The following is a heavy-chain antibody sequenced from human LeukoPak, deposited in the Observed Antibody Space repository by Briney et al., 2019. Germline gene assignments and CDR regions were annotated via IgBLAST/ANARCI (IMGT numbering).Heavy chain of an antibody. CDR1: GFTDSSNY. V-gene: IGHV3-53*01. CDR2: IYSGGST. J-gene: IGHJ5*02. CDR3: ARVTTTVTSDWFDP. D-gene: IGHD4-17*01. Sequence: GGSLRLSCAASGFTDSSNYMSWVRQAPGKGLEWVSVIYSGGSTYYADSVKGRFTISRDNSKNTLYLQMNSLRAEDTAVYYCARVTTTVTSDWFDPWGQGTLVTVSS.